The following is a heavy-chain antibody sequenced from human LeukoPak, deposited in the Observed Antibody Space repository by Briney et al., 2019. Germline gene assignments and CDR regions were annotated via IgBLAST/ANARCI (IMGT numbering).Heavy chain of an antibody. CDR2: ISSSSSYI. V-gene: IGHV3-21*01. CDR3: AKDKGQMSFDY. Sequence: PGGSLRLSCAASGFTFSSYSMNWVRQAPGKGLEWVSSISSSSSYIYYADSVKGRFTISRDNSKNTLYLQMNSLRAEDTAVYYCAKDKGQMSFDYWGQGTLVTVSS. CDR1: GFTFSSYS. J-gene: IGHJ4*02.